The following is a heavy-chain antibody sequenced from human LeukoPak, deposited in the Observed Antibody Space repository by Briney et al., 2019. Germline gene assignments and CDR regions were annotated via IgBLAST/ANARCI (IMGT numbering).Heavy chain of an antibody. CDR3: ATGYGDFRVEGRYFYS. CDR2: VHYSGTT. Sequence: SETRSLTCTVSDGSITNYDWSWVRQPPGKGLEFIGHVHYSGTTNYNPSLRSRVTISIDTSKKHFFLKLKSVTAADTAVYYCATGYGDFRVEGRYFYSWGQGTLVTVSS. V-gene: IGHV4-59*01. J-gene: IGHJ4*02. D-gene: IGHD4-17*01. CDR1: DGSITNYD.